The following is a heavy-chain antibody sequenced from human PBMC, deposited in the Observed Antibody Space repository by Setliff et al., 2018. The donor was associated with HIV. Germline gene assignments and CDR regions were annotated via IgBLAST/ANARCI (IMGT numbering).Heavy chain of an antibody. D-gene: IGHD3-22*01. V-gene: IGHV4-39*01. CDR2: IYYSGST. J-gene: IGHJ5*02. Sequence: PSETLSLTCTVSGGSISISSYYWGWIRQPPGKGLEWIGNIYYSGSTYYNPSLKSRVTISVDTSENQFSLRLNSVTAADTAVYYCARYRYYYDSSGYGRWFDPWGQGTLVTVSS. CDR1: GGSISISSYY. CDR3: ARYRYYYDSSGYGRWFDP.